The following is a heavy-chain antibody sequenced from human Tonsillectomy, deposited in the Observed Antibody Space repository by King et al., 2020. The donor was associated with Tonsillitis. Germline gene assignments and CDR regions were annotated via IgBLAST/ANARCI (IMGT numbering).Heavy chain of an antibody. J-gene: IGHJ3*01. Sequence: HVQLVESGGGVVQPGRSLRLSCEASGFTFSNHGIHWVRQAPGKGLEWVAVIWYDGSNKYYTDSVKGRFTISRDNSKNTVYLQMNSLRDEDTAVYYCARLGREPAAIWHAFDVWGQGTMVIVSS. D-gene: IGHD2-2*02. V-gene: IGHV3-33*08. CDR3: ARLGREPAAIWHAFDV. CDR1: GFTFSNHG. CDR2: IWYDGSNK.